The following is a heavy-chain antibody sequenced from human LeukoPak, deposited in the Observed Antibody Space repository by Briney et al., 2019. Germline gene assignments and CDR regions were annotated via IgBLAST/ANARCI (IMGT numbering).Heavy chain of an antibody. CDR1: GGSFSSYY. Sequence: SETLSLTCAVYGGSFSSYYWSWIRQPPGKGLEWIGEINHSGSTNYNPSLKSRVTISVDTSKNQFSLKLSSVTAADTAVYYCAADDYDFWSGRGGYWGQGTLVTVSS. V-gene: IGHV4-34*01. CDR3: AADDYDFWSGRGGY. J-gene: IGHJ4*02. D-gene: IGHD3-3*01. CDR2: INHSGST.